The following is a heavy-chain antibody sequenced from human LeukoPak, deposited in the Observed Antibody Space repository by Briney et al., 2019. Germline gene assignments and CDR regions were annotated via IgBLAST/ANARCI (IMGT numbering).Heavy chain of an antibody. V-gene: IGHV1-8*03. CDR3: ARYGWELNFDY. Sequence: ASVKVSCKASGYTFTSYDINWVRQATGQGLEWMGWMNPNSGNTGYAQKSQGRVTITRNTSISTAYMELSSLRSEDTAVYYCARYGWELNFDYWGQGTLVTVSS. J-gene: IGHJ4*02. CDR2: MNPNSGNT. D-gene: IGHD1-26*01. CDR1: GYTFTSYD.